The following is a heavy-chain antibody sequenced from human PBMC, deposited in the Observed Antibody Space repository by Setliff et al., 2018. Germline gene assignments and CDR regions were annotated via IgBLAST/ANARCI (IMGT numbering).Heavy chain of an antibody. CDR2: IQTSGTT. CDR1: GGSISSGNYY. V-gene: IGHV4-61*09. Sequence: PSETLSLTCTVSGGSISSGNYYWSWIRQPAGKGLEWIGHIQTSGTTNYNPSLKSRVTISVDTSNNQFSLNLRSVTAADTAVYFCARQPSSGAYYNPRPYYFDYWGQGTLVTVSS. J-gene: IGHJ4*02. D-gene: IGHD3-10*01. CDR3: ARQPSSGAYYNPRPYYFDY.